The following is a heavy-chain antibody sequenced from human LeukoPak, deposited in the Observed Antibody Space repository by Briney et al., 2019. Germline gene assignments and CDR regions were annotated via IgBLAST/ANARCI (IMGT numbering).Heavy chain of an antibody. CDR1: GLPVSGNF. V-gene: IGHV3-66*01. CDR2: IYSGGST. D-gene: IGHD6-19*01. J-gene: IGHJ3*02. CDR3: ARVAYSSGYAQAFDI. Sequence: GGSLLLSCTASGLPVSGNFMSWARQAPGKGLEGVAVIYSGGSTYYTESVKGRFIISRDNSKNTLFLQMNSLSVGDTAVYYCARVAYSSGYAQAFDIWGQGTMVTVSS.